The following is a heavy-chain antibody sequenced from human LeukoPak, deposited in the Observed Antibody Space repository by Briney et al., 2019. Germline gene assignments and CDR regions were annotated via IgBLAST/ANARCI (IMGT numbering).Heavy chain of an antibody. Sequence: GGSLRLSCAASGFTVSSNYMSWVRQAPGKGLEWVSVIYSGGSTYYADSVKGRFTISRDNSKNTLCLQMNSLRAEDTAVYYCARDSATIQFDYWGQGTLVTVSS. J-gene: IGHJ4*02. D-gene: IGHD1-1*01. CDR1: GFTVSSNY. CDR2: IYSGGST. V-gene: IGHV3-53*01. CDR3: ARDSATIQFDY.